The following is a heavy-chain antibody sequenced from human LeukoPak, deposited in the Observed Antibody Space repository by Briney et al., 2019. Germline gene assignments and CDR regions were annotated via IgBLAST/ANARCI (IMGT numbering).Heavy chain of an antibody. CDR2: ISSSSSYV. V-gene: IGHV3-21*01. CDR3: ARADLMLGYCSSTSCYSYFDY. CDR1: GFTFSSYS. J-gene: IGHJ4*02. D-gene: IGHD2-2*01. Sequence: GGSLRLSCAASGFTFSSYSMNWVRQAPGKGLEWVSSISSSSSYVYYADSVKGRFTISRDNAKNSLYLQMNSLRAEDTAVYYCARADLMLGYCSSTSCYSYFDYWGQGTLVTVSS.